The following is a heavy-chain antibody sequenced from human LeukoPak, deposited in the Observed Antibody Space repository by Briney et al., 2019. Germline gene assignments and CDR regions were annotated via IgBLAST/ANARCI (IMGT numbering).Heavy chain of an antibody. J-gene: IGHJ4*02. CDR2: IVVGSGNT. CDR3: AAWLRFLEWPRINY. Sequence: SVRVSCKASGFTFKRSAVQWVRQARGQRLEWIGWIVVGSGNTNYAQKFQERVTITRDMSTNTAYMELSNLRSEDTAVYYCAAWLRFLEWPRINYWGQGILVTVSS. CDR1: GFTFKRSA. D-gene: IGHD3-3*01. V-gene: IGHV1-58*01.